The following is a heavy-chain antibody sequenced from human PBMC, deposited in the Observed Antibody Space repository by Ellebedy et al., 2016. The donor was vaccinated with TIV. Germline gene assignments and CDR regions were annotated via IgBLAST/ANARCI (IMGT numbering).Heavy chain of an antibody. V-gene: IGHV3-7*01. CDR3: AREVGGGGAY. CDR2: IKQGGSVK. J-gene: IGHJ4*02. Sequence: GESLKISXAASGFTFSSYWMHWVRQAPGKGLEWVANIKQGGSVKKYVDSVKGRFTISRDNGKNSLYLQMNSLRGEDTAVYYCAREVGGGGAYWGQGTLVTVSS. CDR1: GFTFSSYW. D-gene: IGHD2-21*01.